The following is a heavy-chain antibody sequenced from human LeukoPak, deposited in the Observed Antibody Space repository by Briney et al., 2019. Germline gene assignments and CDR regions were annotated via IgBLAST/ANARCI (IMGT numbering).Heavy chain of an antibody. Sequence: SETLSLTCIVSGGSISSSSYYWGWIRQPPGKGLEWIGSIYYSGSTYYNPSLKSRVTISVDTSKNQFSLKLSSVTAADTAVYYCARGRLNSGYDPGFDYWGQGTLVTVSS. V-gene: IGHV4-39*07. J-gene: IGHJ4*02. D-gene: IGHD5-12*01. CDR2: IYYSGST. CDR3: ARGRLNSGYDPGFDY. CDR1: GGSISSSSYY.